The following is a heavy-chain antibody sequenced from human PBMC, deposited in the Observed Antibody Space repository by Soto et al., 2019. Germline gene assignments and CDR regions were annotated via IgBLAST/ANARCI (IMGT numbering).Heavy chain of an antibody. J-gene: IGHJ4*02. CDR3: ARHYDFWSGYYSRGDWIVFDY. CDR1: GYTFTSYY. D-gene: IGHD3-3*01. V-gene: IGHV1-46*01. CDR2: INPSGGST. Sequence: ASVKVSCKASGYTFTSYYMHWVRQAPGQGLEWMGIINPSGGSTSYAQKFQGRVTMTRDTSTSTVYMELSSLRSEDTAVYYCARHYDFWSGYYSRGDWIVFDYWGQGTLVTVSS.